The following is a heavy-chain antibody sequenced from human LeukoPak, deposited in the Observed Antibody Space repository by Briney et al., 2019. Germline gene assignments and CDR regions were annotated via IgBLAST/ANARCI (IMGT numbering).Heavy chain of an antibody. J-gene: IGHJ4*02. CDR2: ISGSGGNT. CDR3: ARAAYDSNGFTANHDC. V-gene: IGHV3-23*01. Sequence: GGSLRLSCAASGFTFSSYAMSWVRQAPGKGLEWVSGISGSGGNTYYADSVKGRFTISRDNSKNTLYLQMNNLRAEDTAVYYCARAAYDSNGFTANHDCCGQGTLVTVSS. D-gene: IGHD3-22*01. CDR1: GFTFSSYA.